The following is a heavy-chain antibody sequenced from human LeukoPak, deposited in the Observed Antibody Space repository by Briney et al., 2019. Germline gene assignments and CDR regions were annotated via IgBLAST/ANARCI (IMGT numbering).Heavy chain of an antibody. J-gene: IGHJ2*01. Sequence: GGSLRLSCAASGFAFSAYWMHWVRQAPGKGLEWVSRINEDATTINYADSVKGRFIISRDNSKKSLYLQVNNLRADDTAVYYCVRDLILVWTPGDDCDFWGRGTLVIVSS. CDR2: INEDATTI. D-gene: IGHD3-16*01. CDR1: GFAFSAYW. V-gene: IGHV3-74*01. CDR3: VRDLILVWTPGDDCDF.